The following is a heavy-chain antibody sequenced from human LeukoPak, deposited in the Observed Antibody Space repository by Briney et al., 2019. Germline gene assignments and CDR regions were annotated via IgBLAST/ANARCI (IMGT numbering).Heavy chain of an antibody. D-gene: IGHD4-23*01. V-gene: IGHV1-69*04. CDR2: IIPILGIA. Sequence: ASVTVSCKASGGTFSSYAISWVRQAPGQGLEWMGRIIPILGIANYAQKFQGRVTITADKSTSTAYMELSSLRSEDTAVYYCATRNYGGSSSPNYYYYGMDVWGQGTTVTVSS. J-gene: IGHJ6*02. CDR1: GGTFSSYA. CDR3: ATRNYGGSSSPNYYYYGMDV.